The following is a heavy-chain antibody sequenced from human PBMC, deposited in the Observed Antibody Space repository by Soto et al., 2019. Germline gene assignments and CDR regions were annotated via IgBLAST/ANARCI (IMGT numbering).Heavy chain of an antibody. J-gene: IGHJ6*02. Sequence: QVQLVEFGGGVVQPGRSLRLSCAASRFTFSNYAMHWVRQSPGKGLQWVALISFDGSTKYYADSVKGRFTISRDYSKNTLYLQMNGLGAEDTAVYDCARSPGYCSTTRCYGRDFAMDVWGQGTTVTVSS. CDR1: RFTFSNYA. D-gene: IGHD2-2*01. V-gene: IGHV3-30-3*01. CDR2: ISFDGSTK. CDR3: ARSPGYCSTTRCYGRDFAMDV.